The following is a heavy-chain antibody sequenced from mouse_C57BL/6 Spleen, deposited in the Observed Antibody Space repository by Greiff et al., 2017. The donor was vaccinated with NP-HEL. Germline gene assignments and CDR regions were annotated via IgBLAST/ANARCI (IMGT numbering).Heavy chain of an antibody. CDR1: GYAFSSSW. V-gene: IGHV1-82*01. D-gene: IGHD1-1*01. Sequence: QVQLKESGPELVKPGASVKISCKASGYAFSSSWMNWVKQRPGKGLEWIGRIYPGDGDTNYNGKFKGKATLTADKSSSTAYMQLSSLTSEDSAVYFCARSLIYYYGRSSWYFDVWGTGTTVTVSS. J-gene: IGHJ1*03. CDR2: IYPGDGDT. CDR3: ARSLIYYYGRSSWYFDV.